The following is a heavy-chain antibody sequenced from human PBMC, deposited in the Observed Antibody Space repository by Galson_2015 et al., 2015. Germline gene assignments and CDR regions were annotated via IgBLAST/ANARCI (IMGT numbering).Heavy chain of an antibody. CDR2: ISAYNGNT. Sequence: SVKVSCKASGYTFTSYGISWVRQAPGQGLEWMGWISAYNGNTNYAQKLQGRVTMTTDTSTITAYMELRSLRSDDTAVYYCARAIRGRGSYYESWGQGTLVTVSS. V-gene: IGHV1-18*01. D-gene: IGHD1-26*01. CDR1: GYTFTSYG. J-gene: IGHJ4*02. CDR3: ARAIRGRGSYYES.